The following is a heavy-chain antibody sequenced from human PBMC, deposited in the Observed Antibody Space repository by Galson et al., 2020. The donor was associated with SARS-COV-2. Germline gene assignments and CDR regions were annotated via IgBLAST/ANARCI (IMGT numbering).Heavy chain of an antibody. CDR2: INHSGST. J-gene: IGHJ3*02. CDR1: GGSFSGYY. Sequence: SETLSLTCAVYGGSFSGYYWSWIRQPPGKGLEWIGEINHSGSTNYNPSLKSRVTISVDTSKNQFSLKLSSVTAADTAVYYCATPPHHYYGSGSYYRPSDAFDIWGQGTMVTVSS. D-gene: IGHD3-10*01. CDR3: ATPPHHYYGSGSYYRPSDAFDI. V-gene: IGHV4-34*01.